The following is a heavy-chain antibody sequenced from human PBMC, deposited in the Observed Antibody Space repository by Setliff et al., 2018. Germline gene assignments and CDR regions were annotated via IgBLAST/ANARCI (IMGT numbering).Heavy chain of an antibody. CDR2: YSHSGGS. J-gene: IGHJ4*02. D-gene: IGHD6-6*01. CDR3: ASPQARGFWARYYFDL. CDR1: GESLIDYS. Sequence: TLSLTCTVFGESLIDYSWHWIRQPPGKGLEWIGEYSHSGGSKYHPSLKGRVTISADESKRQVSLKLTSLTAADTAVYYCASPQARGFWARYYFDLWGQGTLVTVSS. V-gene: IGHV4-34*01.